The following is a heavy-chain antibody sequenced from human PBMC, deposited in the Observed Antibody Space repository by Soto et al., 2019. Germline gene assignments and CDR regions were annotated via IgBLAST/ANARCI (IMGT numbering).Heavy chain of an antibody. CDR1: GFTFSYYG. J-gene: IGHJ4*02. D-gene: IGHD1-1*01. Sequence: PGGSLRLSCAASGFTFSYYGMHWVRQAPGKGLEWVAAISHDGSDEDCADSVKGRFTISRDNSKNILYLQMNSLRTEDTAVYYCAKDPRGNYWIGLDYWGQGSLVTVSS. V-gene: IGHV3-30*18. CDR2: ISHDGSDE. CDR3: AKDPRGNYWIGLDY.